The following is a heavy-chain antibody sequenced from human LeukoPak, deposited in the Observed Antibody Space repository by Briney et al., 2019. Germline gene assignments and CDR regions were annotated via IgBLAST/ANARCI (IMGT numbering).Heavy chain of an antibody. D-gene: IGHD2-21*02. Sequence: ASVKVSCKASGYTFTSYDINWVRQATGQGLEWMGWMNPKSGNTGYAQKFQGRVTMTRNTSISTAYMELSSLRSEDTAVYYCALLVVTAIERDYWGQGTLVTVSS. J-gene: IGHJ4*02. CDR2: MNPKSGNT. CDR3: ALLVVTAIERDY. V-gene: IGHV1-8*01. CDR1: GYTFTSYD.